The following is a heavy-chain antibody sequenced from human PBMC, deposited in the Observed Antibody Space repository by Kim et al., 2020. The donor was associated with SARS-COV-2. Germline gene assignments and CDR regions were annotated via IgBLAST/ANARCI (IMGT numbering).Heavy chain of an antibody. V-gene: IGHV1-2*02. CDR2: INPNSGGT. Sequence: ASVKVSCKASGYTFTGYYMHWVRQAPGQGLEWMGWINPNSGGTNYAQKFQGRVTMTRDTSISTAYMELSRLRSDDTAVYYCARAYYDSRFFYYYYGMDVWGQGTTVTVSS. J-gene: IGHJ6*02. D-gene: IGHD3-22*01. CDR3: ARAYYDSRFFYYYYGMDV. CDR1: GYTFTGYY.